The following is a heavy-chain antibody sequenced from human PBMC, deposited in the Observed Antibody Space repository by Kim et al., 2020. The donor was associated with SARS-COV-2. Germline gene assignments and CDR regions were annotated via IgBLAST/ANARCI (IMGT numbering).Heavy chain of an antibody. CDR2: IRYDGTKQ. D-gene: IGHD3-22*01. CDR3: ARDVDTSGYLSRFDP. Sequence: GGSLRLSCAASGFVFSSFGMHWVRQAPGKGLEWVAVIRYDGTKQYYADSVRGRFTISRDQPKNMVFLELNSLRAEDTAAYYCARDVDTSGYLSRFDPWGQGTLVTVSS. J-gene: IGHJ5*02. V-gene: IGHV3-33*01. CDR1: GFVFSSFG.